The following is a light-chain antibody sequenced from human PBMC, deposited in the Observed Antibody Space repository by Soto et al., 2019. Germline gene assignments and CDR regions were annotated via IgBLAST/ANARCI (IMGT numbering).Light chain of an antibody. CDR3: QQYGDWPPET. J-gene: IGKJ2*01. CDR2: GAS. CDR1: QSVSRN. V-gene: IGKV3-15*01. Sequence: EVVFTQSPATLSVSPGDRATLSCRASQSVSRNLAWYQQKPVQAPRLLIYGASTRATGVPARFSGSGSATEFTLSISSLQYEDVAVYYCQQYGDWPPETFGQGTKLEI.